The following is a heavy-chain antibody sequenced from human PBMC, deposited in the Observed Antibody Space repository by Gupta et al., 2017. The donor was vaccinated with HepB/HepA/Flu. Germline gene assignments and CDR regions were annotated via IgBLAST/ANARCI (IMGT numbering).Heavy chain of an antibody. CDR2: ISFDGGNK. D-gene: IGHD3-22*01. J-gene: IGHJ4*02. Sequence: QVQLVESGGGVVQPGRSLRLSCAASGFTFNRYGMHWVRQAPGKGLEWVAVISFDGGNKYYADSVEGRFTIFRDNSKNTLYLQMSSLRAEDTAVYYCAKDRYFYDNSGYYYYFDYWGQGTLVTVSA. CDR1: GFTFNRYG. V-gene: IGHV3-30*18. CDR3: AKDRYFYDNSGYYYYFDY.